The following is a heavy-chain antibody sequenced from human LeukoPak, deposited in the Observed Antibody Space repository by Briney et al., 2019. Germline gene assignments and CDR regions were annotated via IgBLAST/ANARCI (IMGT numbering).Heavy chain of an antibody. J-gene: IGHJ3*02. CDR1: GGSFSGYY. V-gene: IGHV4-34*01. D-gene: IGHD3-22*01. CDR2: INHSGST. CDR3: ARGRHYYYDSSGYRI. Sequence: SETLSLTCAVYGGSFSGYYWSGIRQPPGKGLEWIGEINHSGSTNYNPSLKSRVTISVDTSKNQFSLKLSSVTAADTAVYYCARGRHYYYDSSGYRIWGQGTMVTVSS.